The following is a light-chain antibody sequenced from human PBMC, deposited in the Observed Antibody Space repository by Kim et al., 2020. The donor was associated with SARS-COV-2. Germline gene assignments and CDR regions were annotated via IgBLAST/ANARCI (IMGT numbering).Light chain of an antibody. J-gene: IGLJ2*01. Sequence: ASVKLTCALSSGHSSYAIAWHQQQPGKGPRYLMKLNSYGSHSKGDGIPDRFSGSSSGAERYLTISSLQSEDEADYYCQTWGTGTVVFGGGTQLTVL. CDR1: SGHSSYA. CDR3: QTWGTGTVV. CDR2: LNSYGSH. V-gene: IGLV4-69*01.